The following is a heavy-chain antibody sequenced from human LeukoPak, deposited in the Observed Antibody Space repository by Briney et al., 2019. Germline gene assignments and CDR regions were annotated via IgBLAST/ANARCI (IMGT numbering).Heavy chain of an antibody. Sequence: GGSLRLSCAASGFTISDYYMSWIRQAPGKGLEWVSYISSSGSTIYYADSVKGRFTISRDNAKNSLYLQMNSLRAEDTAVYYCARVVGYCSGGSCYGGYFDNWGQGTLVTVSS. D-gene: IGHD2-15*01. J-gene: IGHJ4*02. CDR1: GFTISDYY. V-gene: IGHV3-11*01. CDR2: ISSSGSTI. CDR3: ARVVGYCSGGSCYGGYFDN.